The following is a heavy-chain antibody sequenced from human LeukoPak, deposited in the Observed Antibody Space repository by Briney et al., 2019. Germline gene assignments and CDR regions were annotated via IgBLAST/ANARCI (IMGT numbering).Heavy chain of an antibody. CDR3: ARGGVAVSY. D-gene: IGHD2-8*02. V-gene: IGHV3-74*01. CDR1: GFTFSIHW. Sequence: GGSLRLSCAASGFTFSIHWMHWVRQAPGKGLEWVSRMNSDGSITTYADSVKGRFTISRDNAKNTLYLHMNSLRAEDTAVYYCARGGVAVSYWGQGTLVTVSS. J-gene: IGHJ4*02. CDR2: MNSDGSIT.